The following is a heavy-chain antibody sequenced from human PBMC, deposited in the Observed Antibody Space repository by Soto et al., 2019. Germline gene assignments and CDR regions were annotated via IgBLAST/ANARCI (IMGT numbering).Heavy chain of an antibody. J-gene: IGHJ6*02. CDR3: ASQDDSSGYYDRFSYGVDV. Sequence: ETLSVAGADDGGSFSGYYGNWIGQPPGKGLEWIGEINHSGSTNYNPSLKSRVTISVDTSKNQFSLNLSSVTAEDTAVYYRASQDDSSGYYDRFSYGVDVWGQGTTVTVS. CDR2: INHSGST. CDR1: GGSFSGYY. D-gene: IGHD3-22*01. V-gene: IGHV4-34*01.